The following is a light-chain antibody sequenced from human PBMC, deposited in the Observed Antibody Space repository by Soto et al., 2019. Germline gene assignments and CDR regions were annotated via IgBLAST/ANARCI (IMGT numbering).Light chain of an antibody. CDR2: DVT. CDR1: VGDVGTYNY. V-gene: IGLV2-11*01. CDR3: CSYADTGTFVT. J-gene: IGLJ2*01. Sequence: QSALTQPRSVSGSPGQSVTISCTGTVGDVGTYNYVSWYQQHPGEAPKLHISDVTKRPSGVPDRFSGSKSGNTASLTISGLQAEDEADYYCCSYADTGTFVTFGGGTKLTVL.